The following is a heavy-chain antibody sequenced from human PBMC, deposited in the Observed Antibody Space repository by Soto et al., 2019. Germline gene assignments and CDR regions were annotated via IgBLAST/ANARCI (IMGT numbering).Heavy chain of an antibody. J-gene: IGHJ4*02. D-gene: IGHD2-15*01. Sequence: QVQLQQWGAGLLKPSETLSLTCAVSGGSFSGYYWSWIRQPPGKGLEWIGEINHSGSTNYNPSLKSRVTISVDTSKNQFSLKLSSVTAADTAVYYCARAPVVAKIFDYWGQGTLVTVSS. CDR1: GGSFSGYY. V-gene: IGHV4-34*01. CDR3: ARAPVVAKIFDY. CDR2: INHSGST.